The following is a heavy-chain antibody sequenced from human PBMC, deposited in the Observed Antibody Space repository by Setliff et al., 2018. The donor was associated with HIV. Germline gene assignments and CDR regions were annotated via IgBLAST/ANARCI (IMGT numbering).Heavy chain of an antibody. V-gene: IGHV3-23*01. CDR3: AKDSRRGDAYNVGVFDF. Sequence: GESLNISCVASEFTFSSYAMNWVRQAPGKGLEWVSTISGSGGTKYYADSVKGRFTISRDNSKNTLYLRMDSLRAEDTAIYYCAKDSRRGDAYNVGVFDFWGQGTMVTVSS. D-gene: IGHD3-10*01. CDR1: EFTFSSYA. CDR2: ISGSGGTK. J-gene: IGHJ3*01.